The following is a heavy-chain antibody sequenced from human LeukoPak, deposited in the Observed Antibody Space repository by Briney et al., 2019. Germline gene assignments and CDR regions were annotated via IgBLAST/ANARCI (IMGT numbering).Heavy chain of an antibody. CDR2: IYYSGST. CDR3: ATIYYYDSSGYYWTFDY. Sequence: SETLSLTCTVSGGSISSSSYYWGWIRQPPGKGLEWIGSIYYSGSTYYNPSLKGRVTISVDTSKNQFSLKLSSVTAADTAVYYCATIYYYDSSGYYWTFDYWGQGTLVTVSS. V-gene: IGHV4-39*01. J-gene: IGHJ4*02. D-gene: IGHD3-22*01. CDR1: GGSISSSSYY.